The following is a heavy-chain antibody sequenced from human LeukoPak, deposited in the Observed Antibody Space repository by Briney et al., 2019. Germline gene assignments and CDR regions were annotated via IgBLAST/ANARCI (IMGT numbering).Heavy chain of an antibody. CDR1: GGSISSYY. CDR3: ARDPYCSGGSCHTPDAFDI. D-gene: IGHD2-15*01. J-gene: IGHJ3*02. V-gene: IGHV4-59*01. Sequence: PSDTLSLPCTVSGGSISSYYWICIRQPPGKGLEWIGYIYYSGITNYHPSLKGRVPLSVDTAKNQFSLKLSCVTGEDPAVYYCARDPYCSGGSCHTPDAFDIWGQGTLVTISS. CDR2: IYYSGIT.